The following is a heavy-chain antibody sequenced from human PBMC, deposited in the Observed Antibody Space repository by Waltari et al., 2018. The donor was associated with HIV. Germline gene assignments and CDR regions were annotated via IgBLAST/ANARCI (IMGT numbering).Heavy chain of an antibody. V-gene: IGHV3-53*01. CDR1: GITVSSNY. Sequence: EVQLVESGGGLIQPGGSLRLSCAASGITVSSNYMTWVRQAPGKGLEWVAVIYSGGITYYADSVKGRFTISRDNSKNTLYLQMNSLRAEDTAVYYCARARTYYDFWSGNYSPDYFDYWGQGTLITVSS. CDR2: IYSGGIT. D-gene: IGHD3-3*01. J-gene: IGHJ4*02. CDR3: ARARTYYDFWSGNYSPDYFDY.